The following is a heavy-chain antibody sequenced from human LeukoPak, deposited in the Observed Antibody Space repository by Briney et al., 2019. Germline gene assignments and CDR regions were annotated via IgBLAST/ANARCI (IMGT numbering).Heavy chain of an antibody. CDR3: AKGGKWDVTPFDY. CDR2: ISGGGGST. J-gene: IGHJ4*02. CDR1: GFTFSSYW. D-gene: IGHD1-26*01. V-gene: IGHV3-23*01. Sequence: GGSLRLSCAASGFTFSSYWMHWVRQAPGKGLEWVSTISGGGGSTYYADSVKGRFTISRDNSKNTLYLQVNSLRAEDTAVYYCAKGGKWDVTPFDYWGQGTLVTVSS.